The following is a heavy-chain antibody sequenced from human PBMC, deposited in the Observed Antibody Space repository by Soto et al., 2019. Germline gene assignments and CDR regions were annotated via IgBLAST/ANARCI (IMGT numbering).Heavy chain of an antibody. CDR2: ISYDGSNK. V-gene: IGHV3-30-3*01. CDR3: ATPPTVTEADWFDP. CDR1: GFTFSSYA. D-gene: IGHD4-17*01. Sequence: QVQLVESGGGVVQPGRSLRLSCAASGFTFSSYAMHWVRQAPGKGLEWVAVISYDGSNKYYADSVKGRFTISRDNSKNALYLQMNSLRAEDTAVYYCATPPTVTEADWFDPWGQGTLVTVSS. J-gene: IGHJ5*02.